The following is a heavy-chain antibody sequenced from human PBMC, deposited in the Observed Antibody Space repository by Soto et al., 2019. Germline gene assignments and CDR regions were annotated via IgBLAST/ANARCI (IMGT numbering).Heavy chain of an antibody. CDR2: FDPEDGET. D-gene: IGHD6-19*01. V-gene: IGHV1-24*01. Sequence: GASVKVSCKVSGYTLTELSMHWVRQAPGKGLEWMGGFDPEDGETIYAQKFQGRVTMTGDTSTDTAYMELSSLRSEDTAVYYCAHTGIAVSGDAFDIWGQGTMVTVSS. J-gene: IGHJ3*02. CDR3: AHTGIAVSGDAFDI. CDR1: GYTLTELS.